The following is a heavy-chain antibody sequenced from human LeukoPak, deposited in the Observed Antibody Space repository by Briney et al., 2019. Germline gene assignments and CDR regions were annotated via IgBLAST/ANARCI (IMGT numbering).Heavy chain of an antibody. D-gene: IGHD6-13*01. V-gene: IGHV1-2*02. CDR3: ARDQQPIRPYMDV. CDR1: GYTFTGYY. Sequence: GASVKVSCKASGYTFTGYYMHWVRQAPGQGLEWMGWINPNSGGTNYAQKFQGRVTMTRDTSINTAYMELSRLRSDDTAVYYCARDQQPIRPYMDVWGKGTTVTVSS. J-gene: IGHJ6*03. CDR2: INPNSGGT.